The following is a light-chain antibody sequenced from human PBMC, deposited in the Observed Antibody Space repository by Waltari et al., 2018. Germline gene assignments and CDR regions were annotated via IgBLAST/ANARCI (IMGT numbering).Light chain of an antibody. CDR2: DVT. Sequence: QSALTQPRSVSGSPEQPVTISCTGPTLDFVVYKHVSWYQQHPGEAPKLIFYDVTKRPSGVPDRFSGSKSGNTASLTISGLQAEDEADYYCCSFAGSYTWVFGGGTKVTVL. J-gene: IGLJ3*02. CDR1: TLDFVVYKH. CDR3: CSFAGSYTWV. V-gene: IGLV2-11*01.